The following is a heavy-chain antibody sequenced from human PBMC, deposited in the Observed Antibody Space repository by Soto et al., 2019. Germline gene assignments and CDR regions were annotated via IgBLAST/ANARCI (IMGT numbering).Heavy chain of an antibody. CDR1: GGSFSGYY. V-gene: IGHV4-34*01. CDR3: ARCERRDDYGDYKSEFDY. Sequence: SETLSLTCAVYGGSFSGYYWSWIRQPPGKGLEWIGEINHSGSTNYNPSLKSRVTISVDTSKNQFSLKLSSVTAADTAVYYCARCERRDDYGDYKSEFDYWGQGTLVTVSS. J-gene: IGHJ4*02. D-gene: IGHD4-17*01. CDR2: INHSGST.